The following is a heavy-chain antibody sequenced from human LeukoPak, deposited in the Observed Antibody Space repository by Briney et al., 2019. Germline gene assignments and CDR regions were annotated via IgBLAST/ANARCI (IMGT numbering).Heavy chain of an antibody. J-gene: IGHJ4*02. D-gene: IGHD1-14*01. Sequence: GGSLRLSCVASGFTFTSYAMSWVRQAPGKGLEWVANINQGGSDKYYVDSVKGRFTISRDNANNLLYLQMNSLRGEDTAVYYCTRDRSRAEDDWGQGTPVTVSS. CDR1: GFTFTSYA. V-gene: IGHV3-7*01. CDR2: INQGGSDK. CDR3: TRDRSRAEDD.